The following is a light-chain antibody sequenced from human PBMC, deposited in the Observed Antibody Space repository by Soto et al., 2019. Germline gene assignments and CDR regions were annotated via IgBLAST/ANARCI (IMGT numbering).Light chain of an antibody. CDR2: GAS. CDR1: QSVSSSY. CDR3: HQYDSSPLT. J-gene: IGKJ4*01. V-gene: IGKV3-20*01. Sequence: EIVLTQSPGTLSLSPGERATLSCRASQSVSSSYLARYQQKPGQAPRLLIYGASSRATGIPDRFSGSGSGPDFTLTISRLEPEDFAVYYCHQYDSSPLTFGGGTKVEIK.